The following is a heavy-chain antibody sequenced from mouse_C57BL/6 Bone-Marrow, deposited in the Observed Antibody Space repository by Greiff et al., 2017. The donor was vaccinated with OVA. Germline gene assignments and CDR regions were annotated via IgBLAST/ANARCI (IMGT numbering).Heavy chain of an antibody. CDR2: ISNGGGST. CDR3: ARRGALAMDY. Sequence: EVNVVESGGGLVQPGGSLKLSCAASGFTFSDYYMYWVRQTPEKRLEWVAYISNGGGSTYYPDTVKGRFTISRDNAKNTLYLQMSRLKSEDTAMYYCARRGALAMDYWGQGTSVTVSS. V-gene: IGHV5-12*01. D-gene: IGHD3-1*01. CDR1: GFTFSDYY. J-gene: IGHJ4*01.